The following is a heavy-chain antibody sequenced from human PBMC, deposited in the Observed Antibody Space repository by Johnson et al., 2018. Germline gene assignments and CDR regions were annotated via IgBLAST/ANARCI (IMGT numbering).Heavy chain of an antibody. V-gene: IGHV3-20*04. CDR3: AREIHEGFDD. J-gene: IGHJ4*02. Sequence: VQLVQSGGGVVRPGESXRLSCAASGFTFEAYGMSWVRQAPGKGLEWISGINWDGGNTRYAASMKGRFTISRDNATNSLYLEMNILRAEDTALYYCAREIHEGFDDWGQGTLVTVSS. CDR1: GFTFEAYG. CDR2: INWDGGNT.